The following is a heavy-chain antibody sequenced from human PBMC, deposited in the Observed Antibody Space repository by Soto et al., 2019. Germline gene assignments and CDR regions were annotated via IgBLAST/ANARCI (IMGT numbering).Heavy chain of an antibody. Sequence: SETLSLTCPVSDASISSSSYYWDWIRQHPGRGLEWIGAIYYNGSTYYNPSLKSRVTISVETSKKQFSLKLSSVTAADTAVYYCARHEVRYLDWLPNYSLDVWGQGTTVTVSS. CDR1: DASISSSSYY. V-gene: IGHV4-39*01. D-gene: IGHD3-9*01. CDR2: IYYNGST. CDR3: ARHEVRYLDWLPNYSLDV. J-gene: IGHJ6*02.